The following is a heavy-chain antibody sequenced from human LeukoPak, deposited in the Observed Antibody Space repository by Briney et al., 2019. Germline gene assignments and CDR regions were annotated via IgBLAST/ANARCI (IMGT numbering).Heavy chain of an antibody. CDR3: ARPLGAGYYFDY. D-gene: IGHD6-13*01. CDR1: GYTFTSYG. V-gene: IGHV1-18*01. J-gene: IGHJ4*02. Sequence: ASVKVSCKASGYTFTSYGISWVRQAPGQGLEWMGWISAYNGNTNYAQKLQGRVTMTTDTSTNTAYTELRSLRSDDTAVYYCARPLGAGYYFDYWGQGTLVTVSS. CDR2: ISAYNGNT.